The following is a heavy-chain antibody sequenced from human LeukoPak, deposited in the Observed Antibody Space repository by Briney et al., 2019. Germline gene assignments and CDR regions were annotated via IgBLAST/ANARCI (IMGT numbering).Heavy chain of an antibody. CDR2: IYHSGST. CDR3: ARDTADGYSNYVGAFDI. CDR1: GGSISSGGYY. Sequence: SETLSLTCTVSGGSISSGGYYWSWIRQLPGKGLEWIGYIYHSGSTYYNPSLKSRVTISVDRSKNQFSLKLSSVTAADTAVYYCARDTADGYSNYVGAFDIWGQGTMVTVSS. J-gene: IGHJ3*02. D-gene: IGHD4-11*01. V-gene: IGHV4-30-2*01.